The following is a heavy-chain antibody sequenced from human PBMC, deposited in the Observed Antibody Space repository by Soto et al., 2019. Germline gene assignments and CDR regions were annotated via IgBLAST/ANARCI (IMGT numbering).Heavy chain of an antibody. D-gene: IGHD6-13*01. Sequence: GASVKVSCKASGGTFSSYAISWVRQAPGQGLEWMGGIIPIFGTANYAQKFQGRVTITADESTSTAYMELSSLRSEDTAVYYCASLGSSWYDYFDYWGQGTLVTVSS. J-gene: IGHJ4*02. CDR2: IIPIFGTA. CDR1: GGTFSSYA. V-gene: IGHV1-69*13. CDR3: ASLGSSWYDYFDY.